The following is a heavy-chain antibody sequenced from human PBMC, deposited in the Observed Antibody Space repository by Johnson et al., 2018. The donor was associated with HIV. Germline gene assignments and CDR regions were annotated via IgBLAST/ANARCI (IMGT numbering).Heavy chain of an antibody. D-gene: IGHD2-15*01. CDR3: ARDRYCSGGSCHDAFDI. J-gene: IGHJ3*02. CDR1: GFTVSSNY. CDR2: IYSGGST. Sequence: VQLVESGGGLVQPGGSLRLSCAASGFTVSSNYMSWVRQAPGKGLEWVSVIYSGGSTYYADSVKGRFTISRDNSKNTLYLQMNSLRPEDTAVYYCARDRYCSGGSCHDAFDIWGQGTMVTVSS. V-gene: IGHV3-66*02.